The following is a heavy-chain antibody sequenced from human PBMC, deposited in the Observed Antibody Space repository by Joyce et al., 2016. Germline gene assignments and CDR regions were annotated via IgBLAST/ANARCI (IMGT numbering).Heavy chain of an antibody. Sequence: EVQLVQSGAEVKKPGESLKISCKGSGYTFTSYWIAWVRQMPGKGLEWMGIIYPGDSDTKDSPSFEGQVTISADKSITTAYLQWSSLKASDTAVYYCARGDYWSGYPDYWGQGTLVTVSS. V-gene: IGHV5-51*03. J-gene: IGHJ4*02. CDR2: IYPGDSDT. D-gene: IGHD3-3*01. CDR3: ARGDYWSGYPDY. CDR1: GYTFTSYW.